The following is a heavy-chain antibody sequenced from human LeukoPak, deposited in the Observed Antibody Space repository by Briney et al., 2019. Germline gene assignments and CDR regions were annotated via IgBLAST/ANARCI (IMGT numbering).Heavy chain of an antibody. Sequence: GGSLRLSCAASGFSSSTQRMHWVRQAPGKGLVWVSYINIDERITGYADSVKGRFTISRDNAKNTLYLQMNSLRAEDTAIYYCFREGGDWGQGTLVTVSS. CDR1: GFSSSTQR. D-gene: IGHD3-10*01. CDR2: INIDERIT. CDR3: FREGGD. J-gene: IGHJ4*02. V-gene: IGHV3-74*01.